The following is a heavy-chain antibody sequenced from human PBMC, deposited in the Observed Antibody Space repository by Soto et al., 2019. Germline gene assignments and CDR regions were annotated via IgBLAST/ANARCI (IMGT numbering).Heavy chain of an antibody. CDR1: GGSISSYY. CDR2: IYYSGST. CDR3: ARDVCSGLD. V-gene: IGHV4-59*01. D-gene: IGHD2-15*01. Sequence: QVQLQESGPGLVKPSETLSLTCTVSGGSISSYYWSWIRQPPGKGLEWIGYIYYSGSTNYKPSLKSRVTISVDTSKNQFSLKLSSVTAADTVVYYCARDVCSGLDWGQGTLVTVSS. J-gene: IGHJ4*02.